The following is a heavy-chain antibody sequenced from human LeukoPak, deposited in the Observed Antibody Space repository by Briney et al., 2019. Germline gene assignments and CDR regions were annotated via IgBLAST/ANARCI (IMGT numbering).Heavy chain of an antibody. J-gene: IGHJ3*02. V-gene: IGHV4-4*07. Sequence: KTSETLSLTCIVSGGSISSDYWSWIRQPAGKGLEWIGRIYTTGGTNYNPSLKSRVTMSVDTSKKQFSLKLSSVTAADTAVYYCARETFGAALAFDIWGQGTMVTVSS. CDR2: IYTTGGT. D-gene: IGHD3-10*01. CDR3: ARETFGAALAFDI. CDR1: GGSISSDY.